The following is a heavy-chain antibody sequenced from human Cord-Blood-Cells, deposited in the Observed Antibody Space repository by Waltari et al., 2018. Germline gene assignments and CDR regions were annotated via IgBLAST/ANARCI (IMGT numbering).Heavy chain of an antibody. V-gene: IGHV3-21*01. CDR2: ISSSSSYI. CDR1: GFTFSSYS. J-gene: IGHJ3*02. CDR3: ARAKDIVVVPAAMSAFDI. Sequence: GFTFSSYSMNWVRQAPGKGLEWVSSISSSSSYIYYADSVKGRFTISRDNAKNSLYLQMNSLRAEDTAVYYCARAKDIVVVPAAMSAFDIWGQGTMVTVSS. D-gene: IGHD2-2*01.